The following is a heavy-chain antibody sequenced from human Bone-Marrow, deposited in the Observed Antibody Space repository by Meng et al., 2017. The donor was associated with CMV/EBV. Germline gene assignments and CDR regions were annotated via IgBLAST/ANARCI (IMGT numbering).Heavy chain of an antibody. J-gene: IGHJ4*02. CDR3: GCCSSTSLSRGGDYFDY. V-gene: IGHV4-59*08. CDR1: GGSIGGSY. Sequence: ESLKISCSVSGGSIGGSYWSWIRQPPGKGLEWMGNISNSGSTNYNPSLKSRVTISVDTSKNQFSLKLSSVTAADTAVYYCGCCSSTSLSRGGDYFDYWGQGTLVTVSS. D-gene: IGHD2-2*01. CDR2: ISNSGST.